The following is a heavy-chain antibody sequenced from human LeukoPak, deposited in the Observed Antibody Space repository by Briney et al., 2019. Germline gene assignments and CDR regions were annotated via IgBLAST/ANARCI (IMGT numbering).Heavy chain of an antibody. CDR3: ARDQRFGELTYFDY. J-gene: IGHJ4*02. V-gene: IGHV1-18*01. Sequence: EASVKVSCKASGYTFTMYGITWVRQAPGQGLEWMGWISAYNDNTNYAQNLQDRVTMTTDASTSTVYMELRSLGSDDTAVYYCARDQRFGELTYFDYWGQGTLVTVSS. CDR2: ISAYNDNT. D-gene: IGHD3-10*01. CDR1: GYTFTMYG.